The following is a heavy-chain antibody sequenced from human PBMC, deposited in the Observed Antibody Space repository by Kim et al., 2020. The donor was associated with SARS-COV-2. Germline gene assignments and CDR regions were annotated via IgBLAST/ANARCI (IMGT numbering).Heavy chain of an antibody. CDR3: AKKNRVVMVRGVINDYGMDV. J-gene: IGHJ6*02. CDR1: GFTFSSYS. CDR2: IRSSSSTI. D-gene: IGHD3-10*01. V-gene: IGHV3-48*02. Sequence: GGSLRLSCAASGFTFSSYSMNWVRQAPGKGLEWVSYIRSSSSTIYYADSVKGRFTISRDNAKNSLYLQMNSLRDEDTAVYYCAKKNRVVMVRGVINDYGMDVWGQGTTVTVSS.